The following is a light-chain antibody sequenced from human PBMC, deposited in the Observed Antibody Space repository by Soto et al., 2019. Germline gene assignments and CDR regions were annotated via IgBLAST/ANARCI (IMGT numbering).Light chain of an antibody. V-gene: IGKV3-15*01. CDR1: QSVSSN. Sequence: IVMTQSPATMFVSPGERVTLSCRASQSVSSNLAWYQQRPGQAPRLLIYGASTRATGIPTRFSGSGSGTEFTLTISSLQSEDFGVYYCQKYNDYSAFGGGTKVEIK. CDR3: QKYNDYSA. CDR2: GAS. J-gene: IGKJ4*01.